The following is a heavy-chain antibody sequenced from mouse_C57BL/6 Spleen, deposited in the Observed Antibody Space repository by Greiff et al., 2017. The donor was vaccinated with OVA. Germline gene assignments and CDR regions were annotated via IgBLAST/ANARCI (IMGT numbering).Heavy chain of an antibody. Sequence: QVQLQQPGTELVKPGASVKLSCKASGYTFTSYWMHWVKQRPGQGLEWIGHINPGNGGTRYNEKFKSKATLTVDKSSSTAYMQLSSLTSEDSAVYYYSRYGPYAMDYWGQGTSVTVSS. D-gene: IGHD1-1*02. J-gene: IGHJ4*01. CDR2: INPGNGGT. V-gene: IGHV1-53*01. CDR1: GYTFTSYW. CDR3: SRYGPYAMDY.